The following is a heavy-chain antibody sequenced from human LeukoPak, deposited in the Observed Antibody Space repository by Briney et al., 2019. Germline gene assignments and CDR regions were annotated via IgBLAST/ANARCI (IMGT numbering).Heavy chain of an antibody. CDR3: AKDPLVVTAKEEDCDY. V-gene: IGHV3-23*01. D-gene: IGHD2-21*02. CDR1: GFTFSSYA. Sequence: GGSLRLSCAASGFTFSSYAMSWVRQAPGKGLEWVSAISGSGGSTYYADSVKGRFTISRDNSKNTLYLQMNSPRAEDTTVYYCAKDPLVVTAKEEDCDYWGQGTLVTVSS. CDR2: ISGSGGST. J-gene: IGHJ4*02.